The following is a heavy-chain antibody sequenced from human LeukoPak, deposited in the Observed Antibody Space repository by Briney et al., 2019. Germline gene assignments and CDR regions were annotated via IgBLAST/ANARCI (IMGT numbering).Heavy chain of an antibody. D-gene: IGHD3-3*01. Sequence: SETLSLTCTLSGGSISSYYWSWIRQPPGKGLEWIGYIYYSGSTNYNPSLKSRVTISVDTSKNQFSLKLSSVTAADTAVYYCARGRSLRWFDPWGQGTLVTVSS. CDR3: ARGRSLRWFDP. V-gene: IGHV4-59*01. CDR2: IYYSGST. J-gene: IGHJ5*02. CDR1: GGSISSYY.